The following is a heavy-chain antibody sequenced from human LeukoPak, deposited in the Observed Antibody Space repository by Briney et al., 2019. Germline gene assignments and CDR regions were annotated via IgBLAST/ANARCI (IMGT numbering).Heavy chain of an antibody. Sequence: GGSLRLSCAASGFTFSSYWMSWVRQAPGKGLEWVANIKQDGSEKYYVDSVKGRFTISRDNAKNSLVLQMNSLRAEDTAVYYCASNQWSNSGAFWFDPWGQGTLVTVSS. CDR2: IKQDGSEK. CDR1: GFTFSSYW. J-gene: IGHJ5*02. D-gene: IGHD1-26*01. CDR3: ASNQWSNSGAFWFDP. V-gene: IGHV3-7*01.